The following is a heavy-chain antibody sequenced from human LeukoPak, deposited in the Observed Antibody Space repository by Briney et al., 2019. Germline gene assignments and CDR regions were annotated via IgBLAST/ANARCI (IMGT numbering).Heavy chain of an antibody. V-gene: IGHV3-23*01. D-gene: IGHD6-13*01. CDR2: ISGSGGST. Sequence: PGGSLRLSCAASGFTFSSYAMSWVRQAPGKGLEWVSAISGSGGSTYYADSVKGRFTISRDNSKNTLYLQVNSLRAEDTAVYYCAKGVGSSWYDSRHYYFDYWGQGTLVTVSS. CDR1: GFTFSSYA. CDR3: AKGVGSSWYDSRHYYFDY. J-gene: IGHJ4*02.